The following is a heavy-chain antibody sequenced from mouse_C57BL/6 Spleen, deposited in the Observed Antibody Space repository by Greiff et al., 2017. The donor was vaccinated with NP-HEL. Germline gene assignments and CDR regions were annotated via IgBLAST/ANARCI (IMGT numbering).Heavy chain of an antibody. V-gene: IGHV1-42*01. CDR3: ARREGLLPAWFAY. CDR2: INPSTGGT. D-gene: IGHD1-1*01. J-gene: IGHJ3*01. Sequence: EVQLQQSGPELVKPGASVKISCKASGYSFTGYYMNWVKQSPEKSLEWIGEINPSTGGTTYNQKFKAKATLTVDKSSSTAYMQLKSLTSEDSAVYYCARREGLLPAWFAYWGQGTLVTVSA. CDR1: GYSFTGYY.